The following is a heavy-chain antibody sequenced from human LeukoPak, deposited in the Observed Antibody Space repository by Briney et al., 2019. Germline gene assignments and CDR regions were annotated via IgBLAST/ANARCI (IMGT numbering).Heavy chain of an antibody. CDR3: ARDFTVIRGVIRNGLFDY. CDR1: SGSISSYY. CDR2: IYTSGST. D-gene: IGHD3-10*01. V-gene: IGHV4-4*07. Sequence: PSETLSLTCTVSSGSISSYYWSWIRQPAGKGLEWIGRIYTSGSTNYNPSLKSRVTMSLDTSKNQFSLKLSSVTAADTAVYYCARDFTVIRGVIRNGLFDYWGQGTLVTVSS. J-gene: IGHJ4*02.